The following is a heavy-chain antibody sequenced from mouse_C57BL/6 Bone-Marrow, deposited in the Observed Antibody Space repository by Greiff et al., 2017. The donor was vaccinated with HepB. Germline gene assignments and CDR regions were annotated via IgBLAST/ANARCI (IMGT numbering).Heavy chain of an antibody. CDR2: IYPGGGYT. D-gene: IGHD2-5*01. CDR1: GYTFTNYW. J-gene: IGHJ2*01. Sequence: QVQLQQPGAELVRPGTSVKMSCKASGYTFTNYWIGWAKQRPGHGLEWIGDIYPGGGYTNYNEKFKGKATLTADKSSSTAYMQFSSLTSEDSAIYYCAKYSNFAFDYWGQGTTLTVSS. V-gene: IGHV1-63*01. CDR3: AKYSNFAFDY.